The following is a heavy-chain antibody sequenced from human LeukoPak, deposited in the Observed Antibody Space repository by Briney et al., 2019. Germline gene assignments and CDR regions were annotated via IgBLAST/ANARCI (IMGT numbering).Heavy chain of an antibody. CDR1: GLTFSSYS. Sequence: GGSLRLSCAASGLTFSSYSMNWVRQAPGKGLEWVANIRQDGTEKHYVDSVEGRFTISRDNAKNSLYLQMNSLIVEDTAVYYCARGASGWYYPDYWGQGTLVTVSS. V-gene: IGHV3-7*01. CDR2: IRQDGTEK. D-gene: IGHD6-19*01. CDR3: ARGASGWYYPDY. J-gene: IGHJ4*02.